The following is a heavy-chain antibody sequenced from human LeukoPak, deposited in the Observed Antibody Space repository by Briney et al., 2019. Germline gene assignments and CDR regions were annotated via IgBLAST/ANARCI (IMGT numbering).Heavy chain of an antibody. D-gene: IGHD6-19*01. V-gene: IGHV1-18*01. CDR2: ISTYSGNP. J-gene: IGHJ4*02. CDR1: GYTFTTYA. CDR3: ARDRVGVGGNGWEN. Sequence: GASVKVSCKASGYTFTTYAITWVRQAPGQGLEWLGWISTYSGNPSYAQKLQGRVTMTTDTSTRTAYMELSSLRSEDTAVYYCARDRVGVGGNGWENWGQGTLVTVSS.